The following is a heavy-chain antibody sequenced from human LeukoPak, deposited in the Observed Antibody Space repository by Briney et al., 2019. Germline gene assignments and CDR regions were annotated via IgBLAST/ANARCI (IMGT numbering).Heavy chain of an antibody. D-gene: IGHD3-22*01. J-gene: IGHJ4*02. CDR3: AKGSSIRSGFY. CDR1: GFTFSSYA. Sequence: GASLRLSCAASGFTFSSYAMSWVRQAPGKGLEWVSAISGSGGSTYYADYVKGRFTISRDNSKNTLYLQMNSLRAEDTAVYYCAKGSSIRSGFYWGQGTLVTVSS. V-gene: IGHV3-23*01. CDR2: ISGSGGST.